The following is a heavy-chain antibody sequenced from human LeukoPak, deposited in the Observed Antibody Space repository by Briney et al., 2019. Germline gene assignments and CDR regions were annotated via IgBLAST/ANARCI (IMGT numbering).Heavy chain of an antibody. D-gene: IGHD3-10*01. J-gene: IGHJ3*02. CDR2: IYHSGST. Sequence: SETLSLTCTVSGYSISSGYYWGWLRQPPGKGLEWIGSIYHSGSTYYNPSLKSRVTISVDTSKNQFSLKLSSVTAADTAVYYCARIFGPTDIWGQGTMVTVSS. V-gene: IGHV4-38-2*02. CDR3: ARIFGPTDI. CDR1: GYSISSGYY.